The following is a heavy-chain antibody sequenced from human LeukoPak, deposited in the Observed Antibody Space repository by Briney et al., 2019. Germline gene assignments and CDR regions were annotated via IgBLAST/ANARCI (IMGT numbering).Heavy chain of an antibody. CDR1: GGSISSSNYY. CDR3: ARSPFAPTLARIAAAGTPAHNWFDP. CDR2: IYYSGST. J-gene: IGHJ5*02. Sequence: PSETLSLTCTVSGGSISSSNYYWGWIRQPPGKGLEWIGSIYYSGSTYYNPSLQSRVTISVDTYQNQLSLKLSSVTAADTAVYYCARSPFAPTLARIAAAGTPAHNWFDPWGQGTLVTVSS. V-gene: IGHV4-39*01. D-gene: IGHD6-13*01.